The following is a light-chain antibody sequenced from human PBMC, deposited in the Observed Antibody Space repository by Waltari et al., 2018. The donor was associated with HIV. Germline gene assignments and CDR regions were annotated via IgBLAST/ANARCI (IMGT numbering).Light chain of an antibody. CDR3: QQYGGSPLYT. Sequence: EIVLTQSPGTLSLSPGDRVTLSCRASQSISSSYLVWYQQKPGQAPRLLMSGSSNRATGIPDRFSGSGSGTEFTLTISRLEPEDFAVYYCQQYGGSPLYTFGQGTKLEIK. V-gene: IGKV3-20*01. CDR2: GSS. CDR1: QSISSSY. J-gene: IGKJ2*01.